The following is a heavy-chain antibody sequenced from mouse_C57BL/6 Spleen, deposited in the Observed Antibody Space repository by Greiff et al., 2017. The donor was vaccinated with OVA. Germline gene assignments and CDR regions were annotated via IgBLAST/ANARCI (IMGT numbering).Heavy chain of an antibody. CDR2: IYPGDGDT. CDR1: GYAFSSSW. D-gene: IGHD2-3*01. J-gene: IGHJ3*01. CDR3: ARRDGYYPFAY. V-gene: IGHV1-82*01. Sequence: QVQLQQSGPELVKPGASVKISCKASGYAFSSSWMTWVKQRPGKGLEWIGRIYPGDGDTTYNGKFKGKATLTADKSSSTAYMQLSSLTSEDSAVYFCARRDGYYPFAYWGQGTLVTVSA.